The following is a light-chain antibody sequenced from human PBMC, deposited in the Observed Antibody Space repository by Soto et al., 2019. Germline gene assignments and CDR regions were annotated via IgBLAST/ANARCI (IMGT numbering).Light chain of an antibody. CDR3: QQYGTSPIT. CDR1: QTVSITY. J-gene: IGKJ5*01. V-gene: IGKV3-20*01. CDR2: GAS. Sequence: VLTQSPGTLSLSPGESATLSCRASQTVSITYLTWYQQKPGQAPRLLIFGASSRATGIPDRFSGSGSGRDFTLTISRLEPADFAVYYCQQYGTSPITFGQGTRLEIK.